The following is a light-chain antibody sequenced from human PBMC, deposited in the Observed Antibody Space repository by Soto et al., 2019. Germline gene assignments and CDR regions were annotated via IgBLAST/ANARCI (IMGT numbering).Light chain of an antibody. CDR1: NSDVGAYNY. V-gene: IGLV2-8*01. J-gene: IGLJ2*01. Sequence: SLLTQPPSASGSPGRSVTISCPGSNSDVGAYNYVSWYQQHPGKSPKLMIYEVTKRPSGVPDRFSGSKSGNTASLTVSGLQAEDEADYYCSSYGGTNNYVVFGGGTKVTVL. CDR2: EVT. CDR3: SSYGGTNNYVV.